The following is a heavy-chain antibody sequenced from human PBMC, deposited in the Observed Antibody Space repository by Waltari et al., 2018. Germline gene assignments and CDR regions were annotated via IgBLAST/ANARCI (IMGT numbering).Heavy chain of an antibody. CDR1: GFPSSSPA. V-gene: IGHV3-23*01. J-gene: IGHJ3*02. CDR3: AQQWLVGGAFDI. CDR2: SSGSGGSL. D-gene: IGHD6-19*01. Sequence: EVRLSVSGGGMVQPACALRLSFTASGFPSSSPAITWSRQAPWKGLGWVLASSGSGGSLYYADSVKGRFTISRDTSKNTLYLQMNSLIAEDTAVYYCAQQWLVGGAFDIWGQGTMVTVSS.